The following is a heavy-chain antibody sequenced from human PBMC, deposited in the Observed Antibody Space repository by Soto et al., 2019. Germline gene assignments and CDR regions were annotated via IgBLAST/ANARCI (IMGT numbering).Heavy chain of an antibody. D-gene: IGHD6-13*01. CDR1: GGTFSSYA. J-gene: IGHJ5*02. V-gene: IGHV1-69*06. CDR2: IIPIFGTA. Sequence: VQLVQSGAEVKKPGSSVKVSCKASGGTFSSYAISWVRQAPGQGLEWMGGIIPIFGTANYAQKFQGRVTITADKSTSTAYMELSSLRSEDTAVYYCASEGAIAAAGSGYWFDPWGQGTLVTVSS. CDR3: ASEGAIAAAGSGYWFDP.